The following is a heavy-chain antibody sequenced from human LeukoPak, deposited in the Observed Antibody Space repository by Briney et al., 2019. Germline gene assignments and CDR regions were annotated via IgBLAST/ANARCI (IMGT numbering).Heavy chain of an antibody. CDR2: ISYDGSNK. D-gene: IGHD3-3*01. CDR1: GFTFSSYA. V-gene: IGHV3-30*04. Sequence: PGRSLRLSCAASGFTFSSYAMHWVRQAPGKGLEWVAVISYDGSNKYYADSVKGRFTISRDNSKNTLYLQMNSLRAEDTAVYYCARNIAGDYDFWSGYWYYFDYWGQGTLVTASS. CDR3: ARNIAGDYDFWSGYWYYFDY. J-gene: IGHJ4*02.